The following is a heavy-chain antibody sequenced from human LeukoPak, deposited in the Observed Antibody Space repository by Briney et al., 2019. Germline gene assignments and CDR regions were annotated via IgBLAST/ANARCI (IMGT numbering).Heavy chain of an antibody. CDR3: AKVFPGYHNYFDY. CDR2: ISGSGGST. J-gene: IGHJ4*02. Sequence: RPGGSLRLSCAASGFTFSSYAMSWVRQAPGKGLEWVSAISGSGGSTYYADSVKGRFTISRDNAKNSLYLQMNSLRAEDTALYYCAKVFPGYHNYFDYWGQGTLVTVSS. V-gene: IGHV3-23*01. CDR1: GFTFSSYA. D-gene: IGHD3-9*01.